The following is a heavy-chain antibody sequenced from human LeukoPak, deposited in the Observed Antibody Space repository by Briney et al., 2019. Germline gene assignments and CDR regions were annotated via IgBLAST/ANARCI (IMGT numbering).Heavy chain of an antibody. Sequence: GGSLRLSCTASGFTFGDYAMSWVRQAPGKGLEWVGFIRSKAYGGTTEYAASVKGRFTTSRDDSKSIAYLQMNSLKTEDTAVYYCTYSSYYGSGSYKDYWGQGTLVTVSS. D-gene: IGHD3-10*01. V-gene: IGHV3-49*04. CDR2: IRSKAYGGTT. CDR1: GFTFGDYA. J-gene: IGHJ4*02. CDR3: TYSSYYGSGSYKDY.